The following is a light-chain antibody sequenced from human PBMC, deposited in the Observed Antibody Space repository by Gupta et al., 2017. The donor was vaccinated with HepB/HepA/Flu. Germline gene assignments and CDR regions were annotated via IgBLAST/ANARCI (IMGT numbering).Light chain of an antibody. CDR3: SSYTSRSTLV. CDR1: SSDVGGYDY. J-gene: IGLJ2*01. V-gene: IGLV2-14*03. CDR2: DVS. Sequence: QSALTQPASVSGSPGQSITISCTGTSSDVGGYDYVSWYQQHPGKAPKLMIYDVSNRPSGVSNRFSGSKSGNTASLTISGLQAEDEADDYCSSYTSRSTLVFGGGTKLTVL.